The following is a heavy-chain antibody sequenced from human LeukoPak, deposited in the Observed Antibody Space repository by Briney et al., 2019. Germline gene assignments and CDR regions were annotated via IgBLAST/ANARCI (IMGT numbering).Heavy chain of an antibody. CDR2: IYTSGST. Sequence: SETLSLTCAVYGGSFSGYYWSWIRQPPGKGLEWIGRIYTSGSTNYNPSLKSRVTMSVDTSKNQFSLKLSSVTAADTAVYYCARDGRGSSSSTYFDYWGQGTLVTVSS. J-gene: IGHJ4*02. D-gene: IGHD6-13*01. CDR1: GGSFSGYY. CDR3: ARDGRGSSSSTYFDY. V-gene: IGHV4-59*10.